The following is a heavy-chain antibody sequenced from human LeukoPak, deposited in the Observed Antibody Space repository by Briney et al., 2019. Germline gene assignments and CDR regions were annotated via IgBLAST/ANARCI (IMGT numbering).Heavy chain of an antibody. J-gene: IGHJ5*02. Sequence: GGSLRLSCAASGFTFSSYAMLWVRQAPGKGLEWVAVISYDGSNKYYADSVKGRFTISRDNSKNTLYLQMNSLRAEDTAVYYCARDPCSYPQVGARKNWFDPWGQGTLVTVSS. D-gene: IGHD1-26*01. CDR3: ARDPCSYPQVGARKNWFDP. V-gene: IGHV3-30-3*01. CDR1: GFTFSSYA. CDR2: ISYDGSNK.